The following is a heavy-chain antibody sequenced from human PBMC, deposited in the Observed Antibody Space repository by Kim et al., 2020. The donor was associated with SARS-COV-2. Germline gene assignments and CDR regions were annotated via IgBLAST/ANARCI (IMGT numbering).Heavy chain of an antibody. J-gene: IGHJ6*02. V-gene: IGHV1-18*04. Sequence: ASVKVSCKASGYTFTSYGISWVRQAPGQGLEWMGWISAYNGNTNYAQKLQGRVTMTTDTSTSTAYMELRSLRSDDTAVYYCARAGDIVVVPGPYNYYYYGMDVWGQGTTVTVSS. CDR2: ISAYNGNT. CDR3: ARAGDIVVVPGPYNYYYYGMDV. CDR1: GYTFTSYG. D-gene: IGHD2-2*01.